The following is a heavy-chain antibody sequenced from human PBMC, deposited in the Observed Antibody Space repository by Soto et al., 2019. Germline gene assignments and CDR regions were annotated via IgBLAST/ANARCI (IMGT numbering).Heavy chain of an antibody. V-gene: IGHV5-51*01. CDR2: IYPGDSDT. D-gene: IGHD1-1*01. CDR1: GYNVAVYW. Sequence: PGESLKISCKGSGYNVAVYWIGWVRQMPGKGLEWVGMIYPGDSDTRYSPSFQGQVTISVDKSISTAYLQWSSLKASDTAMYYCARGWKVAGDAFDIWGQGTMVTVSS. CDR3: ARGWKVAGDAFDI. J-gene: IGHJ3*02.